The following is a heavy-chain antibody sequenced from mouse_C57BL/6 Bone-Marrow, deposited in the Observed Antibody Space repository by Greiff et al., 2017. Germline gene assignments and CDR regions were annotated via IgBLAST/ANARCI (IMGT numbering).Heavy chain of an antibody. J-gene: IGHJ1*03. CDR2: IDPETGGT. D-gene: IGHD1-1*01. V-gene: IGHV1-15*01. CDR1: GYTFTDYE. CDR3: TRSPITTVVAKGGYFDV. Sequence: QVHVKQSGAELVRPGASVTLSCKASGYTFTDYEMHWVKQTPVHGLEWIGAIDPETGGTAYNQKFKGKAILTADKSSSTAYMELRSLTSEDSAVYYCTRSPITTVVAKGGYFDVWGTGTTVTVSS.